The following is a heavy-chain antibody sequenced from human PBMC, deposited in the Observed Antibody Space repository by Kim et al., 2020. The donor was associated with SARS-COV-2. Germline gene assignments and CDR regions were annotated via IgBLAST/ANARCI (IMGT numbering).Heavy chain of an antibody. D-gene: IGHD1-7*01. CDR3: ARVGELELFGTIDY. Sequence: NPSLKSRVTISVDTSKNQFSLKLSSVTAADTAVYYCARVGELELFGTIDYWGQGTLVTVSS. V-gene: IGHV4-34*01. J-gene: IGHJ4*02.